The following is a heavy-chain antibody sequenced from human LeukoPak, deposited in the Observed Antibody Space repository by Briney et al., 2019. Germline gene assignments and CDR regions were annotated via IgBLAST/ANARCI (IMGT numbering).Heavy chain of an antibody. CDR2: INPNSGGT. J-gene: IGHJ6*03. CDR1: GYTFTGCY. CDR3: ARVGGAVVPAATYYYYMDV. Sequence: GASVKVSCKASGYTFTGCYMHWVRQAPGQGLEWMGWINPNSGGTNYAQKFQGRVTMTRDTSISTAYMELSRLRSDDTAVYYCARVGGAVVPAATYYYYMDVWGKGTTVTVSS. D-gene: IGHD2-2*01. V-gene: IGHV1-2*02.